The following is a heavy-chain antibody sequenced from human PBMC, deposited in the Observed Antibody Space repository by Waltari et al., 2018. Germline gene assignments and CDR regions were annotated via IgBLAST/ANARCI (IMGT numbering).Heavy chain of an antibody. Sequence: EVQLWESGGGLVQRGCSLRLACAASGFTFSSYEMNWVRQSPGEGLEWGSEISSSGSTIYYADTVKGRFTISRDNAKNSLYLQMNSLRAEDTAVYYCARVIGGFAYGDYGRSRENSDKLAYWGQGPLVPVSP. CDR1: GFTFSSYE. V-gene: IGHV3-48*03. CDR2: ISSSGSTI. D-gene: IGHD4-17*01. CDR3: ARVIGGFAYGDYGRSRENSDKLAY. J-gene: IGHJ4*02.